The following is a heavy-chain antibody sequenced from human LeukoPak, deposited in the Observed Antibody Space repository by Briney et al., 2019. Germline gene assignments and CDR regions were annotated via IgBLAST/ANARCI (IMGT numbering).Heavy chain of an antibody. CDR3: ARVKDPGGYYYYYYMDV. CDR2: IYYSGST. J-gene: IGHJ6*03. Sequence: SETLSLTCTVSGGSISSSSYYWGWICQPPGKGLEWIGSIYYSGSTYYNPSLKSRVTISVDTSKNQSSLKLSSVTAADTAMYYCARVKDPGGYYYYYYMDVWGKGTTVTVSS. CDR1: GGSISSSSYY. V-gene: IGHV4-39*07. D-gene: IGHD3-16*01.